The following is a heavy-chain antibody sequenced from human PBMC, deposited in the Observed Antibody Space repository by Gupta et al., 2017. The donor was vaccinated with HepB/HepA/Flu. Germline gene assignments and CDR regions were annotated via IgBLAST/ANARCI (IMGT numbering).Heavy chain of an antibody. V-gene: IGHV3-9*01. Sequence: EVQLVESGGGLVQPGRSLRLPCSAFGFTFDDYSMHWVRQTPGKGMEWVSGISWSMQIRAYAESVKGGFTVARENAKNSPYPHMTRLRAEDAALYDGVKGHLGGFYGFEIWGPGTMGIV. CDR3: VKGHLGGFYGFEI. CDR2: ISWSMQIR. J-gene: IGHJ3*02. D-gene: IGHD3-16*01. CDR1: GFTFDDYS.